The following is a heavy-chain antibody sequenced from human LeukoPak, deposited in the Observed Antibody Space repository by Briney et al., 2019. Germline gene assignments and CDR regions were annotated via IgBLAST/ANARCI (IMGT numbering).Heavy chain of an antibody. Sequence: SETLSLTCAVSGGSISSGGHSWSWIRQPPGTGLEWIGYIYDSGSTYHNPSLKSRVNISADRSKNQFSLKLSSVTAADTAVYHCARATGTDAFDIWGQGTMVTVSS. J-gene: IGHJ3*02. CDR1: GGSISSGGHS. V-gene: IGHV4-30-2*01. CDR2: IYDSGST. CDR3: ARATGTDAFDI. D-gene: IGHD1-1*01.